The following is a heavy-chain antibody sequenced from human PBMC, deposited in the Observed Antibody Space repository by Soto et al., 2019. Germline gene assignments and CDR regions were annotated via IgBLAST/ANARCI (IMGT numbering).Heavy chain of an antibody. J-gene: IGHJ4*02. CDR2: ISWDGGIT. CDR1: GFTFNAYT. D-gene: IGHD3-9*01. CDR3: AKDSYDILTGQKRYFDS. V-gene: IGHV3-43*01. Sequence: GGSLRLSCAASGFTFNAYTMHWVRQAPGKGLEWVSLISWDGGITYYGDSVKGRFTVSRDNSDNSLYLQMTSLRSDDTAFYHCAKDSYDILTGQKRYFDSWGQGTLVTVSS.